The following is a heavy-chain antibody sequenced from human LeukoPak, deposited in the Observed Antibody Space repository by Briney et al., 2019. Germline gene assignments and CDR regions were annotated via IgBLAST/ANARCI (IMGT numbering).Heavy chain of an antibody. D-gene: IGHD3-10*01. V-gene: IGHV1-69*05. CDR1: GGSFISHA. Sequence: ASVKVSCKASGGSFISHAITWVRQAPGQGLEWMGGIIPLSGTSNYAQTFQGRVTITTDKSTSTAYMELSSLRSEDTAVYYCGRGLFDFLLLNIWGQGTMVTVSS. J-gene: IGHJ3*02. CDR2: IIPLSGTS. CDR3: GRGLFDFLLLNI.